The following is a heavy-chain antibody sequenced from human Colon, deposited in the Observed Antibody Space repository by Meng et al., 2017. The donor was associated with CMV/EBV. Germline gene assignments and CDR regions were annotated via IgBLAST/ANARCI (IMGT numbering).Heavy chain of an antibody. J-gene: IGHJ4*02. V-gene: IGHV4-34*01. CDR1: GGSFSGYY. Sequence: GSLRLSCAVYGGSFSGYYWSWIRQPPEKGLEWIGEINHSGSTNYNPSLKSRVTISVDTSKNQFSLKLSSVTAADTAVYYCARTTRDGYCSSTSCYRRRGIFDYWGQGTLVTVSS. CDR3: ARTTRDGYCSSTSCYRRRGIFDY. D-gene: IGHD2-2*02. CDR2: INHSGST.